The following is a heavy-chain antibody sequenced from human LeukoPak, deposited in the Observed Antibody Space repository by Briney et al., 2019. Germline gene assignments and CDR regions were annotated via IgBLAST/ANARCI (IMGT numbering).Heavy chain of an antibody. D-gene: IGHD3-9*01. V-gene: IGHV1-46*01. CDR1: GYIFTGYY. Sequence: ASVKVSCKASGYIFTGYYMHWVRQAPGQGPEWMGVISPSGGPTTYAQKFQGRVTLTRDMSTSTDYLELSSLRSEDTAVYYCARGRYYDTVYDYWGQGTLVTVSS. CDR2: ISPSGGPT. CDR3: ARGRYYDTVYDY. J-gene: IGHJ4*02.